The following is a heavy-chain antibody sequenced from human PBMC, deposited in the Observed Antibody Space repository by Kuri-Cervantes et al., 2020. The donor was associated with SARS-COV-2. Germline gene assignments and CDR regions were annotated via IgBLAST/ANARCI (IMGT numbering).Heavy chain of an antibody. V-gene: IGHV4-38-2*02. J-gene: IGHJ6*03. Sequence: GSLRLSCTVSGYSISSGYYWGWIRQPPGKGLEWIGSIYHSGSTYYNPSLKSRVTISVDTSKNQFSLKLSSVTAADTAVYYCARGCSSTSCYQLNHYYYMDVWGKGTTVTVSS. D-gene: IGHD2-2*01. CDR2: IYHSGST. CDR3: ARGCSSTSCYQLNHYYYMDV. CDR1: GYSISSGYY.